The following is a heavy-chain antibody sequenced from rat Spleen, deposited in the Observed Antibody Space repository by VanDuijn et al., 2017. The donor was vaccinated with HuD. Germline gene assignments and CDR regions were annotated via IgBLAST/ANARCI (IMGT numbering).Heavy chain of an antibody. V-gene: IGHV5-31*01. CDR3: TREDWVLDV. J-gene: IGHJ4*01. D-gene: IGHD4-2*01. Sequence: EVQLVESGGGLVRPGSPLKLSCVASGLTFNNYWMTWIRQAPGKGLEWVASITSAGGTTYYVDSVKGRFTISRDNAKSTLYLQMDSLRSEDTATYYCTREDWVLDVWGQGASVTVSS. CDR2: ITSAGGTT. CDR1: GLTFNNYW.